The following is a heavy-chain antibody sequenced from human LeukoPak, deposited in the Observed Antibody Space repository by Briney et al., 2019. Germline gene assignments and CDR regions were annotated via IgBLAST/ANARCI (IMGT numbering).Heavy chain of an antibody. Sequence: GASVNVSCTASGYTFTSYGISWVRQAPGQGLEWMGWISAYNGNTNYAQKLQGRVTMTTDTSTSTAYMELRSLRSDDTAVYYCATMGYSSSWHTGTFDYWGQGTLVTVSS. CDR1: GYTFTSYG. V-gene: IGHV1-18*01. CDR3: ATMGYSSSWHTGTFDY. D-gene: IGHD6-13*01. CDR2: ISAYNGNT. J-gene: IGHJ4*02.